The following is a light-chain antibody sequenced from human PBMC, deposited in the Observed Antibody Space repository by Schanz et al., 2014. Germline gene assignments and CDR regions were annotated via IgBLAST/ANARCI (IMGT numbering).Light chain of an antibody. V-gene: IGKV2-40*01. Sequence: DILVTQAPLSLPVTPGEPASISCRSSQSLLDSDDGNTYLDWYLQKPGQSPQLLIYMVSYRASGVPDRFSGSGSGTDFTLKINRVEAEDVGVYYCMQRIKFPITFGQGTRLEIK. CDR2: MVS. J-gene: IGKJ5*01. CDR1: QSLLDSDDGNTY. CDR3: MQRIKFPIT.